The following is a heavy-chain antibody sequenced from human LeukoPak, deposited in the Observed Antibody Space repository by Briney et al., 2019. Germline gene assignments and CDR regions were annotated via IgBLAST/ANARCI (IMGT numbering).Heavy chain of an antibody. CDR1: GGSISSGSYY. CDR3: ARERRLAAAGTPPRYAFDI. J-gene: IGHJ3*02. Sequence: SETLSLTCTVSGGSISSGSYYWSWIRQPAGKGLEWIGRIYTSGSTNYNPSLKSRATISVDTSKNQFSLKLSSVTAADTAVYYCARERRLAAAGTPPRYAFDIWGQGTMVTVSS. CDR2: IYTSGST. V-gene: IGHV4-61*02. D-gene: IGHD6-13*01.